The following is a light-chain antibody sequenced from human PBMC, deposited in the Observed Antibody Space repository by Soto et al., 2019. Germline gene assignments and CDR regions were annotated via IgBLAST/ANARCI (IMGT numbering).Light chain of an antibody. V-gene: IGKV1-39*01. CDR1: QNIRNY. J-gene: IGKJ4*01. CDR3: QHHVGSPLT. Sequence: DIQMTQSPSSLSASVGDRVTITCRASQNIRNYLNWYQQKPGKAPKLLIDFASSLQSGVPSRFSGSGSGTDFTLTIGSLQPADFATYYCQHHVGSPLTFGRGTKVDNK. CDR2: FAS.